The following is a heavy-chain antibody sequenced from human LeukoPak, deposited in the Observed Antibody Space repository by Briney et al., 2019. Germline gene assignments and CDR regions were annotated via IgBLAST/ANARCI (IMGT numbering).Heavy chain of an antibody. J-gene: IGHJ4*02. CDR3: AKNHGASTGYDY. CDR2: MSGSGNSI. D-gene: IGHD1-14*01. Sequence: GGSLRLSCAASGFTFSSNAMTWVRQAPGKGLEWVSAMSGSGNSIYYADSVKGRFTISRDNPKNTLYLQMNSLRAEDTAIYYCAKNHGASTGYDYWGQGTLVTVSS. V-gene: IGHV3-23*01. CDR1: GFTFSSNA.